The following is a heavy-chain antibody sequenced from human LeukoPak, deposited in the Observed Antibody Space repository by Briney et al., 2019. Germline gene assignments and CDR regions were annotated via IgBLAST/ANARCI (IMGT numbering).Heavy chain of an antibody. CDR3: ATIAVAAPFDY. CDR2: ITWNSDNI. J-gene: IGHJ4*02. Sequence: GGSLRLSCAASGFTFDDYAMHWVRQAPGKGLEWVSGITWNSDNIEYADSVKGRFTISRDNAKNSLYLQMNSLRAEDTAVYYCATIAVAAPFDYWGQGTLVTVSS. D-gene: IGHD6-19*01. CDR1: GFTFDDYA. V-gene: IGHV3-9*01.